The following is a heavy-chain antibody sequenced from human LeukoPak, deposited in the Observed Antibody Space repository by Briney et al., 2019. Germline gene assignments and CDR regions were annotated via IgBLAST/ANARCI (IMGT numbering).Heavy chain of an antibody. V-gene: IGHV1-18*01. J-gene: IGHJ6*02. CDR2: ISADSGDR. CDR1: GDSFSNYG. Sequence: ASVKVSCKASGDSFSNYGFAWVRQAPGQGLEWMGWISADSGDRYYAQNFQHRVTMTTDTSTTTGYVELRSLRSDDTAVYYCASGSYLWGGMDVWGQGTTVTVSS. D-gene: IGHD1-26*01. CDR3: ASGSYLWGGMDV.